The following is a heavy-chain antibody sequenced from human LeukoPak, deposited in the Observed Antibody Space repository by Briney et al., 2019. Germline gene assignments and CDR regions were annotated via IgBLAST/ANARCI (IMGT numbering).Heavy chain of an antibody. V-gene: IGHV1-8*01. CDR2: MNPNSGNT. J-gene: IGHJ5*02. D-gene: IGHD2-2*01. CDR3: ARGQFTLGVPAATSIELGHWFDP. Sequence: GASVKVSCKASGYTFTSYDINWVRQATGQGLEWMGWMNPNSGNTGYAQKFQGRVTMTRNTSISTAYMEVSSLRSEDTAVYYCARGQFTLGVPAATSIELGHWFDPWGQGTLVSVSS. CDR1: GYTFTSYD.